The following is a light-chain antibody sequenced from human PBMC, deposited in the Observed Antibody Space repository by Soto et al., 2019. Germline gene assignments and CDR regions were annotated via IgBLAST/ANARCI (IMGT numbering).Light chain of an antibody. J-gene: IGKJ2*01. CDR2: DAS. CDR1: QSVSSY. V-gene: IGKV3-11*01. CDR3: QQRSNWPT. Sequence: EIVLTQSPATLSLSPEERATLSCRVSQSVSSYLAWYQQKPGQAPRLLIYDASNRATGIPARFSGSGSGTDFTLTISSLEPEDFAVYYCQQRSNWPTFGQGTKLEIK.